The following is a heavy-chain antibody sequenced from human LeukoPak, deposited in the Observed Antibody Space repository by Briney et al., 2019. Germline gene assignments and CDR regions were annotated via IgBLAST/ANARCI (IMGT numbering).Heavy chain of an antibody. Sequence: SETLSLTCAVFGASFDGYYWSWIRQPPGKGLEWIGYIYYSGSTNYNPSLKSRVTISVDTSKNQFSLKLSSVTAADTAVYYCARGGLLWFGELSWFDPWGQGTLVTVSS. J-gene: IGHJ5*02. V-gene: IGHV4-59*01. CDR3: ARGGLLWFGELSWFDP. CDR1: GASFDGYY. D-gene: IGHD3-10*01. CDR2: IYYSGST.